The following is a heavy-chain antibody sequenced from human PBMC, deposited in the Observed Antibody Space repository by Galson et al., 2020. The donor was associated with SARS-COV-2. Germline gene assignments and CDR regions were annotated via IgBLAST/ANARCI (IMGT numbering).Heavy chain of an antibody. V-gene: IGHV5-51*01. CDR2: IYPGDSDT. Sequence: KIGESLKISCQTSGYNFATYWIGWVRQKPGKGLEWMGIIYPGDSDTRYSPSFEGQVTISADKSITTAYLQWSSLRASDTAMYYCARPRWVGDSTPPDDFYIWGQGTKVTVSS. CDR3: ARPRWVGDSTPPDDFYI. CDR1: GYNFATYW. D-gene: IGHD3-10*01. J-gene: IGHJ3*02.